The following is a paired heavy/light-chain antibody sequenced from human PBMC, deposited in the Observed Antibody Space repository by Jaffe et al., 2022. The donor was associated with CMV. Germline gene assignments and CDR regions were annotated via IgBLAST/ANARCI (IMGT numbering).Light chain of an antibody. CDR3: QSYDSSHPWV. Sequence: NFMLTQPHSVSESPGKTVTISCTRSSGSIARNYVQWYQQRPGSAPTTVIYEHNQRPSGVPDRFSGSIDSSSNSASLTISGLKTEDEADYYCQSYDSSHPWVFGGGTKLTVL. J-gene: IGLJ3*02. V-gene: IGLV6-57*04. CDR2: EHN. CDR1: SGSIARNY.
Heavy chain of an antibody. CDR3: ARVDCSGGSCSNHFDY. CDR2: INPSGANT. Sequence: QVQLVHSGAEVKKPGASVKVSCKASGYTFTNYYIHWVRQAPGQGLEWMGVINPSGANTIYAQKFQGRVTMTRATSTSTVYMELSSLRSEDTAVYYCARVDCSGGSCSNHFDYWGQGTLVTVSS. V-gene: IGHV1-46*01. J-gene: IGHJ4*02. D-gene: IGHD2-15*01. CDR1: GYTFTNYY.